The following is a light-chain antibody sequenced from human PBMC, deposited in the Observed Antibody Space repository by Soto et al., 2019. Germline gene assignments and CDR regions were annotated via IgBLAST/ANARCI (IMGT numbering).Light chain of an antibody. CDR1: SSDVGSYNL. CDR3: CSYAGSYTYV. J-gene: IGLJ1*01. V-gene: IGLV2-23*01. Sequence: QSVLTQPASVSGSPGQSITISCTGTSSDVGSYNLVSWYQQNPGKAPKLMIYEGSKRPSGLSNRFSGSKSGNTASLTISGLQAEDEADYYCCSYAGSYTYVFGTGTKVTV. CDR2: EGS.